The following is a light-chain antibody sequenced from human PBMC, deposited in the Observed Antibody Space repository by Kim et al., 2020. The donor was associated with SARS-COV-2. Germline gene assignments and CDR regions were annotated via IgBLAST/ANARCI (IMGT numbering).Light chain of an antibody. Sequence: GDRVTINCRSSQGIINSLAWYQQNPGKVPQLLIYAASALQSEVPSRFSGSRPGTVFTLTISSLQPEDVATYYCQKYNSAPWTVGQGTRV. CDR2: AAS. CDR1: QGIINS. CDR3: QKYNSAPWT. V-gene: IGKV1-27*01. J-gene: IGKJ1*01.